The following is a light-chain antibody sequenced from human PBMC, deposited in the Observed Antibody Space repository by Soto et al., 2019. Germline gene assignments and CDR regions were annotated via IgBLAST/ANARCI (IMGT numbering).Light chain of an antibody. CDR1: QSVPTDY. J-gene: IGKJ2*01. V-gene: IGKV3-20*01. Sequence: DIVLTQSPGTLSLSPGERATHSCRASQSVPTDYLAWYQQKPGQAPRLLLYGASNRATGIPDRFSGSGSGTDFTLIISRLEPEDFAVYACHQYGSSPYTFGQGTKVEIK. CDR3: HQYGSSPYT. CDR2: GAS.